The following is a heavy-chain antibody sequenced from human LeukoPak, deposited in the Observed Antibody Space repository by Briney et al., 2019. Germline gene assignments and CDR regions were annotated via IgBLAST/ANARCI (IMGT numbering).Heavy chain of an antibody. CDR3: AKEEGVLRFLEWLEDYYYGMDV. CDR1: GFTFSSYA. Sequence: GGSLRLSCAASGFTFSSYAMSWVRQAPGKGLEWVSGITGTGGGTYYADSVKGRFTISRDNSKNTLYLQMNSLRAEDTAVYYCAKEEGVLRFLEWLEDYYYGMDVWGQGTTVTVSS. V-gene: IGHV3-23*01. J-gene: IGHJ6*02. D-gene: IGHD3-3*01. CDR2: ITGTGGGT.